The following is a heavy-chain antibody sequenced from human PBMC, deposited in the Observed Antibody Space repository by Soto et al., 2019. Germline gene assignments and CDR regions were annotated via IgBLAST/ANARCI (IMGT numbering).Heavy chain of an antibody. D-gene: IGHD3-22*01. Sequence: KPSETLSLTCTVSGGSISSISSYWGWIRQPPGKGLEWIGSLFYSGAIYYKPSLRSRVTTSVDTSKNQFSLKVTSVTAADTAVYYCARHVTRSSGYSRRDAFDIWGQGTMVTVSS. CDR2: LFYSGAI. J-gene: IGHJ3*02. CDR1: GGSISSISSY. CDR3: ARHVTRSSGYSRRDAFDI. V-gene: IGHV4-39*01.